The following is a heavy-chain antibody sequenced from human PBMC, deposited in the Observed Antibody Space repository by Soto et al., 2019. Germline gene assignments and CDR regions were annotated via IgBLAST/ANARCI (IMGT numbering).Heavy chain of an antibody. D-gene: IGHD6-13*01. CDR2: VGTGGTA. V-gene: IGHV3-23*01. J-gene: IGHJ1*01. CDR1: GFTFSSYA. Sequence: EVQLLESGGGLVQPGGSLRLSCAASGFTFSSYAMSWVRQAPGKGLEWVSAVGTGGTAYYEDSVKGRFTISRDNSKNTLYLQMNSLRAEDTAVYYCVPYIPAALTRYFQHWGQGTLVTVSS. CDR3: VPYIPAALTRYFQH.